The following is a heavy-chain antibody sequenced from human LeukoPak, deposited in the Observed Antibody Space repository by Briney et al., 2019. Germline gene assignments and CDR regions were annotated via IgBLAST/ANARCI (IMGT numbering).Heavy chain of an antibody. V-gene: IGHV3-66*01. D-gene: IGHD4-23*01. CDR1: GFTVSSSY. Sequence: GGSLRLSCAASGFTVSSSYMSWARQAPGKGLECVSVIYSGGSTYYADSVKGRFTISRDTSKNTLYLQMNSLRAEDTAVYFCARITGVHFDPWGQGTLVTVSS. CDR2: IYSGGST. CDR3: ARITGVHFDP. J-gene: IGHJ5*02.